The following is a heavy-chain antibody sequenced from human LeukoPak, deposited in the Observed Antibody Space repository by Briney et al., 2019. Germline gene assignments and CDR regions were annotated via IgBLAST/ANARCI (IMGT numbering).Heavy chain of an antibody. CDR3: AKDGVILAPGVYWYMDV. CDR2: IYSLGDT. D-gene: IGHD3-16*02. Sequence: PGGSLRLSCTASGFIVSDNCMSWVRQAPGKGLEWVSLIYSLGDTYYADSVKGRFTISRDNSKNTVFLQMNSLRAEDTAVFYCAKDGVILAPGVYWYMDVWGRGTTVTVSS. J-gene: IGHJ6*03. CDR1: GFIVSDNC. V-gene: IGHV3-66*02.